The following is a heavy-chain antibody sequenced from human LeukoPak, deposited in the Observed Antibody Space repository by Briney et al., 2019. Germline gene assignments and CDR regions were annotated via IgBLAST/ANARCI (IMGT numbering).Heavy chain of an antibody. J-gene: IGHJ6*02. Sequence: GGSLRLSCAASGFTFSSYAMSWVRQAPGKGLEWVSAISGSGGSTYYADSVKGRFTISRGNSKNTPYLQMNSLRAEDTAVYYCANLDTAMVYYYGMDVWGQGTTVTVSS. CDR1: GFTFSSYA. CDR2: ISGSGGST. CDR3: ANLDTAMVYYYGMDV. D-gene: IGHD5-18*01. V-gene: IGHV3-23*01.